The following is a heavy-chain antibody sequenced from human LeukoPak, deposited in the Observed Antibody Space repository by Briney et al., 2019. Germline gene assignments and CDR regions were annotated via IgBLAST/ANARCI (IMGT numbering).Heavy chain of an antibody. D-gene: IGHD1-7*01. Sequence: GGSLRLSCAASGFTFSNYVMGWVRQAPGKGLEWVSAISGSGGSTYYADSVKGRFTISRDNSKNTLYLQMNSLRAEDTAVYYCAKGGPGGTGTFDYWGQGTLVTVPS. CDR1: GFTFSNYV. CDR3: AKGGPGGTGTFDY. CDR2: ISGSGGST. J-gene: IGHJ4*02. V-gene: IGHV3-23*01.